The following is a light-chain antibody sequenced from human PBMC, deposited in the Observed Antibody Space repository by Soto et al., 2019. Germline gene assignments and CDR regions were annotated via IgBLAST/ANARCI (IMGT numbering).Light chain of an antibody. CDR1: SSNIGSYNL. CDR3: CSFAGTGTTYV. Sequence: QSVLTQPASVSGSLGQSITISCIGTSSNIGSYNLVSWYQHQPGKAPKIMIFEGNKRPSGVSNRFSGSRSGNTASLTISARQDEDEADYYCCSFAGTGTTYVFGTGTKLTVL. V-gene: IGLV2-23*01. CDR2: EGN. J-gene: IGLJ1*01.